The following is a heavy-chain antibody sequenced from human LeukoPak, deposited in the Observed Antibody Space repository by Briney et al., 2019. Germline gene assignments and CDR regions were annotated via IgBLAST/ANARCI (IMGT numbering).Heavy chain of an antibody. CDR2: IKQDGSEQ. V-gene: IGHV3-7*01. Sequence: GGSLRLSCTASGLPFSSYWMSWVRQAPGKGPEWVANIKQDGSEQNYVDSVKGRFTISRDNAKNSLYLQMNSLRADDTAVYYCARFAAGGSYYYYMDVWGKGTTVTVSS. J-gene: IGHJ6*03. CDR3: ARFAAGGSYYYYMDV. D-gene: IGHD6-25*01. CDR1: GLPFSSYW.